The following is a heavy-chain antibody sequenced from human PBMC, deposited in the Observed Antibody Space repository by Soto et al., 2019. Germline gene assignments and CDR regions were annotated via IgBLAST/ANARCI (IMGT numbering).Heavy chain of an antibody. Sequence: QLQLQESGPGLVKPSETLSLTCTVSGGSISSSTYYWGWMRQPPGKGLEWIGSFFIGGNTYYTPSLTSRVTISDATSTSRFSLKLSSVTAAGTAVYFCARRHGRDIDAYYGGKGILVPVS. D-gene: IGHD3-16*01. V-gene: IGHV4-39*01. CDR3: ARRHGRDIDAYY. CDR1: GGSISSSTYY. J-gene: IGHJ4*02. CDR2: FFIGGNT.